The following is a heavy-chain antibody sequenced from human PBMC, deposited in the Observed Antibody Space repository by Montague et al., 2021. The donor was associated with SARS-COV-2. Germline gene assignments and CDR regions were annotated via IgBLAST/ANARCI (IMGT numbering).Heavy chain of an antibody. Sequence: SETLSLTCTASGDSMSDHYWAWIRQPPGKGLEWLAYIYYSGGINSNASLKSRVSMSVDTSKDQFSLKLTSVTAADTAVYYCARAVSVRRAVNWFDPWGQGTLVTVSS. CDR1: GDSMSDHY. CDR3: ARAVSVRRAVNWFDP. J-gene: IGHJ5*02. D-gene: IGHD3-10*01. CDR2: IYYSGGI. V-gene: IGHV4-59*11.